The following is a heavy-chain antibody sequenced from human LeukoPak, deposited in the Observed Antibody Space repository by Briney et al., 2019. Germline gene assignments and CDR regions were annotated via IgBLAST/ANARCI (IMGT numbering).Heavy chain of an antibody. V-gene: IGHV3-7*01. CDR3: ARDLWGAFLDC. CDR1: GFTFSNYW. CDR2: IKQDGGDK. Sequence: GGSLRLSCAASGFTFSNYWMGWVRQAPGTGLEWVANIKQDGGDKYYVDSVKGRFTISRDNAKNSLYLQMNSLRAEDTAVYYCARDLWGAFLDCWGQGTLVTVSS. J-gene: IGHJ4*02. D-gene: IGHD1-26*01.